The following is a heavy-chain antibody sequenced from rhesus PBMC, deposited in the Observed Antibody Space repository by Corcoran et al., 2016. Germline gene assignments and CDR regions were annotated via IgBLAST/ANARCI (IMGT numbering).Heavy chain of an antibody. CDR1: GYSINSGYG. CDR3: VRHPEHANFEYRFPV. V-gene: IGHV4-127*01. Sequence: QGQLQESGPGLVKPSETLSLTCSVSGYSINSGYGWSWIRQSPGKGLKWIGYIGGPDGATTNTPSLKCRVTISKDPSKNQFSLKLTSVVAADTAVYYCVRHPEHANFEYRFPVWGAGVLVIVSS. J-gene: IGHJ5-1*01. D-gene: IGHD4-17*01. CDR2: IGGPDGAT.